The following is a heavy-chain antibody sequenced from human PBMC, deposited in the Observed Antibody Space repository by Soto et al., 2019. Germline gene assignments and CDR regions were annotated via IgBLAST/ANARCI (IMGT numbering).Heavy chain of an antibody. Sequence: SETLSLTCAVYGGSFSGYYWSWIRQPPGKGLEWIGEINHSGSTNYNPSLKSRVTISVDTSKNQFSLKLSSVTAADTAVYYCASEDSVSLVAFDIWGQGTMVTVSS. CDR2: INHSGST. V-gene: IGHV4-34*01. D-gene: IGHD2-15*01. J-gene: IGHJ3*02. CDR1: GGSFSGYY. CDR3: ASEDSVSLVAFDI.